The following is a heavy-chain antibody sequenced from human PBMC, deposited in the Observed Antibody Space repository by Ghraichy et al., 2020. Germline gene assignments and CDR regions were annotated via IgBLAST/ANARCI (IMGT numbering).Heavy chain of an antibody. V-gene: IGHV1-2*02. CDR1: GYTFTAYY. J-gene: IGHJ3*01. CDR3: ARNPSLYEFWSGWRGKSDVFDF. Sequence: ASVKVSCKASGYTFTAYYIHWVRQAPGQGLEWMGWVNPNSGATKYAQKFHGRVTMTRDTSINVLYMELSSLTYADTAVYYCARNPSLYEFWSGWRGKSDVFDFWGQGTMVTVSS. CDR2: VNPNSGAT. D-gene: IGHD3-3*01.